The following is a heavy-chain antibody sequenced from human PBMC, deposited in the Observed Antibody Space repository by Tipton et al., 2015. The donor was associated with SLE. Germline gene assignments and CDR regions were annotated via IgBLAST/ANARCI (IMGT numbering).Heavy chain of an antibody. V-gene: IGHV4-38-2*01. J-gene: IGHJ4*02. D-gene: IGHD6-19*01. CDR3: ARHKISPYSSGWFFDY. Sequence: SLTCAVSGYSISSGYYWGWLRQLPGKGLEWIGSIHHSGSTYYTPSLKSRVTISVDTSKNQFSLKLSSVTAADTAVYYCARHKISPYSSGWFFDYWGQGTLVTVSS. CDR2: IHHSGST. CDR1: GYSISSGYY.